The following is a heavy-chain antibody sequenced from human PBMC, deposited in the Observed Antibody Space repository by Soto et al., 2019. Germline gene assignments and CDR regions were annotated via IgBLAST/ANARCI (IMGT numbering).Heavy chain of an antibody. J-gene: IGHJ4*02. CDR3: AREHESSGLKDLDY. D-gene: IGHD6-19*01. CDR2: IIPIFGTA. CDR1: GGTFSSYA. V-gene: IGHV1-69*06. Sequence: QVQLVQSGAEVKKPGSSVKVSCKASGGTFSSYAISWVRQAPGQGLEWMGGIIPIFGTANYAQEFQGRVTITADKATSTAYMERSSLRSEDTAVYYWAREHESSGLKDLDYWGQGTQVTVSS.